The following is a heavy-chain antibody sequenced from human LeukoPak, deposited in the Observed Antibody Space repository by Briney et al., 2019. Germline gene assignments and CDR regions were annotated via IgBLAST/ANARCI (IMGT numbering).Heavy chain of an antibody. CDR3: AKDQREADILTGYPFDY. CDR1: GNYW. J-gene: IGHJ4*02. D-gene: IGHD3-9*01. CDR2: INSDGSWT. Sequence: PGGSLRLSCAASGNYWMHWVRQVPGKGLVWVSHINSDGSWTSYADSVKGRFTISKDNAKNTVYLQMNSLRAEDTAVYYCAKDQREADILTGYPFDYWGQGTLVTVSS. V-gene: IGHV3-74*01.